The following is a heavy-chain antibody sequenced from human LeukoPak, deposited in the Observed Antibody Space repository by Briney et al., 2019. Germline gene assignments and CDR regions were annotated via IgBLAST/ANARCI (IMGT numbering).Heavy chain of an antibody. CDR2: ISSSSSYL. J-gene: IGHJ3*01. Sequence: GSLRLSCVASGFIFISHSMNWGRQAPGKGLEWVSSISSSSSYLYYADSMKGRFTISKDNDKTSLYLHMNMLSAEDTAVYYCASGRLDAFDVWGQGTMVTVSS. CDR1: GFIFISHS. V-gene: IGHV3-21*01. CDR3: ASGRLDAFDV.